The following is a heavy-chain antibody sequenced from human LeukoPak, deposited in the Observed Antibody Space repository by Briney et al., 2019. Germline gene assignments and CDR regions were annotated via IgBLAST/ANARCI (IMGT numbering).Heavy chain of an antibody. J-gene: IGHJ6*03. V-gene: IGHV3-30*18. CDR1: GFTLSTYG. CDR2: ISYDGSNK. CDR3: AKGSAFYMDV. D-gene: IGHD3-3*01. Sequence: GGSLRLSCAASGFTLSTYGMHWVRQAPGKGLEWVAAISYDGSNKYYADSVKGRFTISRDNSKNTLYLQMNSLRAEDTAVYYCAKGSAFYMDVWGKGTTVTVSS.